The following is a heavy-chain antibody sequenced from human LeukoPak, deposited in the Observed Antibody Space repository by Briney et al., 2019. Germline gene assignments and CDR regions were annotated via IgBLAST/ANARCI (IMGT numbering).Heavy chain of an antibody. CDR3: AKRGNDYGDHSLDY. V-gene: IGHV3-23*01. D-gene: IGHD4-17*01. J-gene: IGHJ4*02. Sequence: GGSLRLSCAASGFTFSSYAMNWVRQAPGKGLEWVSTISDSGGSTYYADSVRGRFTISRDNSKNTLYLQMNSLRAEDTAVYYCAKRGNDYGDHSLDYWGQGTLVTVSS. CDR1: GFTFSSYA. CDR2: ISDSGGST.